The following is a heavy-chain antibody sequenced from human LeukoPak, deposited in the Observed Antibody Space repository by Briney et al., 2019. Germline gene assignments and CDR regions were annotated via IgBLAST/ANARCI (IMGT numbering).Heavy chain of an antibody. D-gene: IGHD5-12*01. CDR1: GFTFSSYA. CDR2: ISYDGSNK. J-gene: IGHJ3*02. V-gene: IGHV3-30-3*01. CDR3: ARDMGGEWLRGAFDI. Sequence: PGGSLRLSCAASGFTFSSYAMHWVRQAPGKGLEWVAVISYDGSNKYYADSVKGRFTISRDNSKNTLYLQMNSLRAEDTAVYYCARDMGGEWLRGAFDIWGQGTMVTVSS.